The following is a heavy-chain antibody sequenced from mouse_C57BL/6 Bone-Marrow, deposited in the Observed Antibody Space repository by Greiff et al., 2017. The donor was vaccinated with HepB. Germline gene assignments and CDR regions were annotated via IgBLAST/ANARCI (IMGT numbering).Heavy chain of an antibody. CDR1: GYTFTSYW. CDR2: IDPNSGGT. CDR3: ARSGVVADYYAMDY. J-gene: IGHJ4*01. V-gene: IGHV1-72*01. Sequence: QVQLQQPGAELVKPGASVKLSCKASGYTFTSYWMHWVKQRPGRGLEWIRRIDPNSGGTKYNEKFKSKATLTVDKPSSTAYMQLSSLTSEDSAVYYCARSGVVADYYAMDYWGQGTSVTVSS. D-gene: IGHD1-1*01.